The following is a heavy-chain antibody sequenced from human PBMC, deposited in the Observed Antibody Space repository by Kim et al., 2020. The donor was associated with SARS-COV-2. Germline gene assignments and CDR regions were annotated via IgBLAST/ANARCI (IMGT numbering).Heavy chain of an antibody. CDR3: ARAGDSIYYYGMDV. Sequence: PPLRSRVTISVDTSKDQFSLKLSSVTPADTAVYYCARAGDSIYYYGMDVWGQGTTVIVSS. V-gene: IGHV4-59*01. D-gene: IGHD4-4*01. J-gene: IGHJ6*02.